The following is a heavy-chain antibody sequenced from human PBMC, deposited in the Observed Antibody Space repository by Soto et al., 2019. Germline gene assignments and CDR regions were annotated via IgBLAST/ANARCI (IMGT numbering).Heavy chain of an antibody. CDR1: GFTFRSYG. V-gene: IGHV3-33*01. Sequence: QVQLVESGGGVVQPGRSLRLSCAASGFTFRSYGMHWVRQAPGKGLEWVAVIWYDGGNKHYADSVKGRFTISRDNSKNTLYLQMKSLRAEDTAVYYCARVTYSSSAAPFRYYGMDVWGQGTTVTFSS. CDR3: ARVTYSSSAAPFRYYGMDV. CDR2: IWYDGGNK. J-gene: IGHJ6*02. D-gene: IGHD6-6*01.